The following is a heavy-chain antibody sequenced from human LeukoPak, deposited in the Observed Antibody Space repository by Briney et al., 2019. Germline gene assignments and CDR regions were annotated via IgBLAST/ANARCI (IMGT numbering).Heavy chain of an antibody. CDR2: IYSGGST. J-gene: IGHJ3*01. D-gene: IGHD2-21*02. Sequence: PGGSLRLSCAASGFTVSSNYMSSVRQAPGKGLEGVSVIYSGGSTYYADSVQGRFTISRDNAKNSLYLQMNSLRAEDTAVYYCASHTVVVTATHDAFAFWGQGTLVTVSS. V-gene: IGHV3-53*01. CDR1: GFTVSSNY. CDR3: ASHTVVVTATHDAFAF.